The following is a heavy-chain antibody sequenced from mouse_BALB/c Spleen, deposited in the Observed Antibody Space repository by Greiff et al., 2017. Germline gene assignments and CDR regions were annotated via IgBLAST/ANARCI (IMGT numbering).Heavy chain of an antibody. Sequence: EVKLMESGGGLVQPGGSRKLSCAASGFTFSSFGMHWVRQAPEKGLEWVAYISSGSSTIYYADTVKGRFTISRDNPKNTLFLQMTSLRSEDTAMYYCARSKGNWDFDYWGQGTTLTVSS. V-gene: IGHV5-17*02. CDR1: GFTFSSFG. CDR3: ARSKGNWDFDY. J-gene: IGHJ2*01. CDR2: ISSGSSTI. D-gene: IGHD4-1*01.